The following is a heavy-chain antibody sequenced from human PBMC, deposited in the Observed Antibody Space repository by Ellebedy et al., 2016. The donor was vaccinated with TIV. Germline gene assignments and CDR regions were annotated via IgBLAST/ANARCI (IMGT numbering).Heavy chain of an antibody. CDR1: GYSFTNYD. CDR3: ARGGRGEQSVYSWFDP. V-gene: IGHV7-4-1*02. Sequence: AASVKVSCKASGYSFTNYDINWVRQAPGQGLKWMGWINTNTGDPTYAQAFTGRFVFSLDTSVTTTYLQINYLKTEDTAVYYCARGGRGEQSVYSWFDPWGQGTLVTVSS. CDR2: INTNTGDP. D-gene: IGHD3-16*02. J-gene: IGHJ5*02.